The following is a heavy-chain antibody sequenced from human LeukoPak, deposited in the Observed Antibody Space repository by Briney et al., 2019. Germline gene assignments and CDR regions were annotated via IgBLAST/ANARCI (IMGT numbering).Heavy chain of an antibody. V-gene: IGHV1-8*03. Sequence: ASVKVSCKASGYTFTSYDINWVRQATGQGLEWMGWMNPNSGNTGYAQKFQGRVTITRNTSISTAYMELSSLRSEDTAMYYCARGCLWFGELPDYWGQGTLVTVSS. CDR3: ARGCLWFGELPDY. CDR2: MNPNSGNT. CDR1: GYTFTSYD. D-gene: IGHD3-10*01. J-gene: IGHJ4*02.